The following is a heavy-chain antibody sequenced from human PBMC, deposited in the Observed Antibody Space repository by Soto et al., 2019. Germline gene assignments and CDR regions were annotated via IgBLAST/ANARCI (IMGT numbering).Heavy chain of an antibody. CDR2: IYWDDDK. Sequence: SGPTLVNPTQTLTLTCTFSGFSLSTSGVGVGWIRQPPGKALEWLALIYWDDDKRYSPSLKSRLTITKDTSKNQVVLTMTNMDPVDTATYYCAHRRMEPVGGEGAFDYWGQGTLVTVSS. CDR3: AHRRMEPVGGEGAFDY. V-gene: IGHV2-5*02. CDR1: GFSLSTSGVG. D-gene: IGHD1-1*01. J-gene: IGHJ4*02.